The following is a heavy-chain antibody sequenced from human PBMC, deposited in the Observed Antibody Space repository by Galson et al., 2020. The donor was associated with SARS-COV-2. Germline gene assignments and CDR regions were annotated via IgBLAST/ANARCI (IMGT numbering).Heavy chain of an antibody. J-gene: IGHJ4*02. CDR3: ARDGGNSGVDY. CDR2: INHSGST. Sequence: ETLSLTCAVYGGSFSGYYWSWIRQPPGKGLEWIGEINHSGSTNYNPSLKSRVTISVDTSKNQFSLKLSSVTAADTAVYYCARDGGNSGVDYWGQGTLVTVSS. D-gene: IGHD2-21*02. CDR1: GGSFSGYY. V-gene: IGHV4-34*01.